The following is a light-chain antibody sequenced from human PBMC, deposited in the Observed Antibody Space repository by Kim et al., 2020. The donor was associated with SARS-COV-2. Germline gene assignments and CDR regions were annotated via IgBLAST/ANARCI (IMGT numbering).Light chain of an antibody. J-gene: IGLJ3*02. CDR2: GNS. Sequence: RVTISGSGSSSNIGTGYDVHWYQQLPGTAPKLLIYGNSNRPSGVPDRFSGSKSGTSASLAITGLQAEDEADYYCQSYDSSLSGSVFGGGTQLTVL. CDR1: SSNIGTGYD. CDR3: QSYDSSLSGSV. V-gene: IGLV1-40*01.